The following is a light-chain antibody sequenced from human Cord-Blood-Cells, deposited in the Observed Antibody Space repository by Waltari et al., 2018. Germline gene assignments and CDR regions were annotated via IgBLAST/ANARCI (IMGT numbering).Light chain of an antibody. J-gene: IGLJ2*01. CDR3: CSYAGSSTYVV. Sequence: SALPQPAPVSGSPGQSITISCTGTSSAVGSYNLVSWYQQHPGKAPKLMIYEGSKRPSGVSNRFSGSKSGNTASLTISGLQAEDEADYYCCSYAGSSTYVVFGGGTKLTVL. CDR2: EGS. CDR1: SSAVGSYNL. V-gene: IGLV2-23*01.